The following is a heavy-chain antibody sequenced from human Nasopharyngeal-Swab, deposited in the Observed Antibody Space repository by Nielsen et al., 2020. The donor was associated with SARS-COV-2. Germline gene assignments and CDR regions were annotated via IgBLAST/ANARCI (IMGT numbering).Heavy chain of an antibody. CDR3: AKDRDSGDDSGEYYHYYGMDV. CDR1: GFTFSGYT. CDR2: ISSTTPYI. J-gene: IGHJ6*02. V-gene: IGHV3-21*01. D-gene: IGHD5-12*01. Sequence: GESLKISCVASGFTFSGYTMNWVRQAPGKGLEWISSISSTTPYIYYADSVKGRFTIFRDNAKNSLYLQMNFLRVEDTAMYYCAKDRDSGDDSGEYYHYYGMDVWGQGTSVTVS.